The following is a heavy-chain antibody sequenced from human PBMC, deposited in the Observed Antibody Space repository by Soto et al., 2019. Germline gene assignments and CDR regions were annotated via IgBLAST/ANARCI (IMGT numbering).Heavy chain of an antibody. CDR2: IYHSGST. CDR1: GGSISSGGYS. V-gene: IGHV4-30-2*01. Sequence: SETLSLTCAVSGGSISSGGYSWIWIRQAPGKGLEWIGYIYHSGSTYYNPSLKSRVTISVDRSKNQFSLKLSSVTAADTAVYYCAREPDRLGQGTLVAVSS. CDR3: AREPDR. J-gene: IGHJ5*02.